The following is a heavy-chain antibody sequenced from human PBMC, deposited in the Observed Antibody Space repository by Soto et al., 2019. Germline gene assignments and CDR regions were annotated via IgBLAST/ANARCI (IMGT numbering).Heavy chain of an antibody. CDR1: GFTSTDHY. J-gene: IGHJ3*01. D-gene: IGHD6-19*01. CDR3: ACAWQAVTGKSAFDV. V-gene: IGHV3-72*01. Sequence: EVQLVESGGGLVQPGGSLRLACVVSGFTSTDHYMDWVRQAPGKGLEWVGRTGNKRNSYTTDYAASVKGRFSISRDDSKNSLYLQMNRLKTEDTAVYYCACAWQAVTGKSAFDVWGQGTTVTVSS. CDR2: TGNKRNSYTT.